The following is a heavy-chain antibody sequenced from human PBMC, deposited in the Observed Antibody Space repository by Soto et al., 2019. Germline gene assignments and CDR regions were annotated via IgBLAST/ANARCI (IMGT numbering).Heavy chain of an antibody. CDR1: GFTFSSYN. Sequence: EVQLVESGGGLVQPGGSLRLSCAASGFTFSSYNMNWVRQAPGKGLEWVSYISSSSSTIYYADSVKGRFTIPRDNAKNSLYLQMNSLRDEDTAVYYCVSSSSWFGYWGQGTLVTVSS. V-gene: IGHV3-48*02. D-gene: IGHD6-13*01. CDR3: VSSSSWFGY. CDR2: ISSSSSTI. J-gene: IGHJ4*02.